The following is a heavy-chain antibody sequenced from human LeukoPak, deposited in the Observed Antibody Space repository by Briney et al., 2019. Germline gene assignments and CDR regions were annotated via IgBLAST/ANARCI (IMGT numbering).Heavy chain of an antibody. CDR1: GGTFSSYA. Sequence: GASVKVSCKASGGTFSSYAISWVRQAPGQGLEWMGGIIPIFGTASYAQKFQGRVTMARDTSTSIIYMELSSLRSEDTAVYYCARGQYYYDGNGYYRFYFDYWGQGTLVAVSS. CDR2: IIPIFGTA. J-gene: IGHJ4*02. V-gene: IGHV1-69*05. CDR3: ARGQYYYDGNGYYRFYFDY. D-gene: IGHD3-22*01.